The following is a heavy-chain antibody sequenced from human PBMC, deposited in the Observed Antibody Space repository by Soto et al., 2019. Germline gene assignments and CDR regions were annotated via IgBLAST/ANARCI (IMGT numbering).Heavy chain of an antibody. V-gene: IGHV3-66*01. CDR3: TRGFCNSSSCYANWFDP. CDR2: IYIGGGT. CDR1: GFAVGSNY. D-gene: IGHD2-2*01. J-gene: IGHJ5*02. Sequence: EVQLVESGGGLVRPGGSVRLSCAASGFAVGSNYMSWVRQAPGKGLEWVSLIYIGGGTHYADSVKGRLTISRDNSKNTLYLQMNSLIAEDTAVYHCTRGFCNSSSCYANWFDPWGQGTLVTVSS.